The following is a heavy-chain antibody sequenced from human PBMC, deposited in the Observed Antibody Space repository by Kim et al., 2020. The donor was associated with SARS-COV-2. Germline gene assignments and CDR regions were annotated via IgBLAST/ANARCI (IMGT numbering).Heavy chain of an antibody. Sequence: ASVKVSCKASGYTFTSYDINWVRQATGQGLEWMGWMNPNSGNTGYAQKFQGRVTMTRNTSISTAYMELSSLRSEDTAVYYCLADIVVVPAANSSRRYYYYMDVWGKGTTVTVSS. CDR2: MNPNSGNT. J-gene: IGHJ6*03. CDR3: LADIVVVPAANSSRRYYYYMDV. D-gene: IGHD2-2*01. CDR1: GYTFTSYD. V-gene: IGHV1-8*01.